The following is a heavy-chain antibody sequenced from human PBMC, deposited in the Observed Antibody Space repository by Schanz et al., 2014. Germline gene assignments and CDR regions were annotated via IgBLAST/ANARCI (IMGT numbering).Heavy chain of an antibody. CDR2: INPSSGTT. J-gene: IGHJ4*02. CDR3: ARGGFFDSTSFDS. V-gene: IGHV1-46*03. Sequence: QVQLVQSGAEVKKPGVSVKVSCQASGYTFTSYDINWVRQATGQGLEWMGKINPSSGTTRIAQNFQGRLTVTRDTSTSTVNMELSSLRSEDTAVYYCARGGFFDSTSFDSWGQGTLVTVSS. CDR1: GYTFTSYD. D-gene: IGHD2-2*01.